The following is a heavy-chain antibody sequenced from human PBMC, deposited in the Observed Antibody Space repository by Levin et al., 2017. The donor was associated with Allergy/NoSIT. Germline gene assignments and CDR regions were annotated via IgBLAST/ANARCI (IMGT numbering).Heavy chain of an antibody. Sequence: SQTLSLTCTVSGGSISSGSYYWSWIRQPAGKGLEWIGRIYTSGSTNYNPSLKSRVTISVDTSKNQFSLKLSSVTAADTAVYYCARRIQLWFEVGPDAFDIWGQGTMVTVSS. CDR1: GGSISSGSYY. J-gene: IGHJ3*02. CDR2: IYTSGST. V-gene: IGHV4-61*02. D-gene: IGHD5-18*01. CDR3: ARRIQLWFEVGPDAFDI.